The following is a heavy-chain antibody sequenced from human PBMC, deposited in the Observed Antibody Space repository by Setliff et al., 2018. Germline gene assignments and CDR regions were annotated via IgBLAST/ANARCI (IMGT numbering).Heavy chain of an antibody. Sequence: SETLSLTCTVSDGSIRSGDYWGWIRQHPGKGLEWIGYIHHTGTTFYNPSLRSRVTISVDTSKNQFPLKLTSLTAADTAVYYCARAKDGYDFDYFDYWGQGTPVTVS. CDR3: ARAKDGYDFDYFDY. J-gene: IGHJ4*02. V-gene: IGHV4-31*03. CDR2: IHHTGTT. D-gene: IGHD5-12*01. CDR1: DGSIRSGDY.